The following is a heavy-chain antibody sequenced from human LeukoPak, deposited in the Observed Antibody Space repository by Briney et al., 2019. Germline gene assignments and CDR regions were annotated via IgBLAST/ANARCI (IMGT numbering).Heavy chain of an antibody. J-gene: IGHJ4*02. V-gene: IGHV3-72*01. D-gene: IGHD3-10*01. CDR1: GFKFSDHY. CDR3: ASGRPYYYGSGSYYMNY. CDR2: SRNKASSYTT. Sequence: GGSLRLSCAASGFKFSDHYIDWVRQAPGKGLEWVGRSRNKASSYTTEYAASVEGRFTISRDVSESSLYLQMNSLRAEDTAVYYCASGRPYYYGSGSYYMNYWGQGTLVTVSS.